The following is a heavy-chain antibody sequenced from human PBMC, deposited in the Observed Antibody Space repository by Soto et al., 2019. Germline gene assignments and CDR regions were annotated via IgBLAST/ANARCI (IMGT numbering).Heavy chain of an antibody. D-gene: IGHD5-12*01. V-gene: IGHV4-30-2*01. J-gene: IGHJ4*02. CDR1: GGSISSGGYS. CDR2: IYHSGST. CDR3: ARERGYGVAYFDY. Sequence: SEALSLTCAVSGGSISSGGYSWSWIRQPPGKGLEWIGYIYHSGSTYYNPSLKSRVTISVDRSKNQFSLKLSSVTAADTAVYYCARERGYGVAYFDYWGQGTLVTVSS.